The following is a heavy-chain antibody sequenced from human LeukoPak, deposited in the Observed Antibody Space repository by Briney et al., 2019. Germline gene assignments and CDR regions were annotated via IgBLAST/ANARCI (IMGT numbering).Heavy chain of an antibody. Sequence: SETLSLTCTVSGGSISSYFWSWIRQPPGKGLEWIGYIYYSGSTNYNPSLKSRVTISVDTSKNQFSLQLSSVTAADTAVYYCARDLSYSGLRGRYGMDVWGQGTTVTVSS. CDR3: ARDLSYSGLRGRYGMDV. D-gene: IGHD5-12*01. CDR1: GGSISSYF. V-gene: IGHV4-59*01. J-gene: IGHJ6*02. CDR2: IYYSGST.